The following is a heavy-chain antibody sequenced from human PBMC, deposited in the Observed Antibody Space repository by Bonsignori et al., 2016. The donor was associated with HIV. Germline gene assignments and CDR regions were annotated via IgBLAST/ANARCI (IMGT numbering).Heavy chain of an antibody. V-gene: IGHV4-38-2*01. CDR1: GYSISSGYY. CDR3: ARHAWGGYDYRYYFDY. J-gene: IGHJ4*02. Sequence: SETLSLTCAVSGYSISSGYYWGWIRQPPGKGLEWIGSIYHSGNTYYNPSLKSRVTVSVDTSKNQFSLNLSSVTAADTAVYYCARHAWGGYDYRYYFDYWGQGTLVTVSS. D-gene: IGHD5-12*01. CDR2: IYHSGNT.